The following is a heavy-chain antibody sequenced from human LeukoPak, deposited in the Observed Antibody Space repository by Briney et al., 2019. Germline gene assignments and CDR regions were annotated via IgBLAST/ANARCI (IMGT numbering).Heavy chain of an antibody. CDR2: ISSSSSYI. J-gene: IGHJ4*02. CDR1: GFTFSSYS. CDR3: ACNVYWGSYRYTLDY. Sequence: GGSLRLSCAATGFTFSSYSMNWVRQAPGKGLEWVSSISSSSSYIYYADSVKGRFTISRDNAKDSLYLQMNSLRAEDTAVYYCACNVYWGSYRYTLDYWGQGTLVTVSS. D-gene: IGHD3-16*02. V-gene: IGHV3-21*01.